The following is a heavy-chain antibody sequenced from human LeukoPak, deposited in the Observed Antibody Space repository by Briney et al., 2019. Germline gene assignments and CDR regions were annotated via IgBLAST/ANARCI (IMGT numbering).Heavy chain of an antibody. J-gene: IGHJ4*02. CDR3: ARLRIYYDSSGLLRGFDY. CDR2: INPNSGVT. V-gene: IGHV1-2*02. D-gene: IGHD3-22*01. Sequence: ASVKVSCKASGYTFTGYYMHWVRQAPGQGLEWMGWINPNSGVTNYAQKFQGRVTMTRDTSISTAYMELSRLRSDDTAVYYCARLRIYYDSSGLLRGFDYWGQGTLVTVSS. CDR1: GYTFTGYY.